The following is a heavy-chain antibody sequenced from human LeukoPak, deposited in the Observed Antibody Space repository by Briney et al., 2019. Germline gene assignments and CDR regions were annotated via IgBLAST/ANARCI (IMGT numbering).Heavy chain of an antibody. V-gene: IGHV1-2*02. D-gene: IGHD3-22*01. CDR2: INPNSGRT. J-gene: IGHJ4*02. CDR1: GYTFTGYY. CDR3: ARGTYYDSSAYSGVRLFDY. Sequence: ASVKVSCKASGYTFTGYYMHWARQAPGQGLEWMGWINPNSGRTNYAQKFQGRVTMTGDTSISTAYMELTRLTSDDTAVYYCARGTYYDSSAYSGVRLFDYWGQGTLVTVSS.